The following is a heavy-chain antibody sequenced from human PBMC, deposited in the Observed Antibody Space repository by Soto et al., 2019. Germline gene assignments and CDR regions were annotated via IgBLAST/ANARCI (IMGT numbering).Heavy chain of an antibody. J-gene: IGHJ4*02. Sequence: SETLSLTCAVSGGSISSGGYSWSWIRQPPGKGLEWIGYIYHSGSTYYNPSLKSRVTISVDRSKNQFSLKLSSVTAADTAVYYCARSKDYGVEAFDYWGQGTLVTVSS. CDR2: IYHSGST. CDR1: GGSISSGGYS. D-gene: IGHD4-17*01. V-gene: IGHV4-30-2*01. CDR3: ARSKDYGVEAFDY.